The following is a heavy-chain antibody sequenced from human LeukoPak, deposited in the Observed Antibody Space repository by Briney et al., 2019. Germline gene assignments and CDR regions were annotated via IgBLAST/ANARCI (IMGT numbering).Heavy chain of an antibody. CDR3: ARGAARHPTDY. CDR2: INWNGGST. V-gene: IGHV3-20*04. CDR1: GFTFDDCG. D-gene: IGHD6-6*01. Sequence: GGSLRLSCAASGFTFDDCGMSWVRQAPGKGLEWVSGINWNGGSTGYADSVKGRFTISRDNAKDSLYLQMNSLRAGDTALYYCARGAARHPTDYWGQGTLVTVSS. J-gene: IGHJ4*02.